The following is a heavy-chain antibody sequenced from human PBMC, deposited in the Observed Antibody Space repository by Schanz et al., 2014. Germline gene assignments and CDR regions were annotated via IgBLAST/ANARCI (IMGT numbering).Heavy chain of an antibody. CDR2: INPNSGGT. Sequence: QVQLVQSGAEVKKPGASVKVSCKSSGYTFTTYGISWVRQAPGQGLEWMGWINPNSGGTNYAQKFQGRLSLTGDMSTSTLYLELRSLTSEDTAVYYCARNYEWFESWGQGTLVTVSS. D-gene: IGHD3-16*01. V-gene: IGHV1-8*02. J-gene: IGHJ5*01. CDR1: GYTFTTYG. CDR3: ARNYEWFES.